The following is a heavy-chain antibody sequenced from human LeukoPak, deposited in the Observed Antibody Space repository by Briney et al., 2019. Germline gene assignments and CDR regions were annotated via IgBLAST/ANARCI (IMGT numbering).Heavy chain of an antibody. D-gene: IGHD4-17*01. CDR3: ATAKGADYGDYFDY. J-gene: IGHJ4*02. CDR1: GFTVSNNY. Sequence: PGGSLRLSCAASGFTVSNNYMSWVRQAPGKGLEWVSVIYSGGSTYYADSVKGRFTISRDNSKNTLYLQMNSLRAEDTAVYYCATAKGADYGDYFDYWGQGTLVTVSS. CDR2: IYSGGST. V-gene: IGHV3-53*01.